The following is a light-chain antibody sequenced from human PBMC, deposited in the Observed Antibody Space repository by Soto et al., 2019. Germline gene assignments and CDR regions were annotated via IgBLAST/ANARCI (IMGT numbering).Light chain of an antibody. CDR1: QTIRTN. V-gene: IGKV3-15*01. CDR3: KHYNTWPG. Sequence: EIVMTQSPATLSVSPGERATLSCRASQTIRTNLAWYQQKPGQAPRLLMYGASTRATGIPARFSGSGSGTEFTLTINILQSEVFAVYYCKHYNTWPGFGQWTKLEIK. J-gene: IGKJ2*01. CDR2: GAS.